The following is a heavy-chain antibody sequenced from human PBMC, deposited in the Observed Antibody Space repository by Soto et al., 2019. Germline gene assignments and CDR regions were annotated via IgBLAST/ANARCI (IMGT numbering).Heavy chain of an antibody. CDR3: ARVGSGSYYTHFDY. Sequence: SETLSLTCTVSGGSISSYYWSWIRQPPGKGLEWIGYIYYSGSTNYNPSLKSRVTISVDTSKNQFSLKLSSVTAADTAVYYCARVGSGSYYTHFDYWGQGTLVTVSS. V-gene: IGHV4-59*01. CDR1: GGSISSYY. J-gene: IGHJ4*02. D-gene: IGHD3-10*01. CDR2: IYYSGST.